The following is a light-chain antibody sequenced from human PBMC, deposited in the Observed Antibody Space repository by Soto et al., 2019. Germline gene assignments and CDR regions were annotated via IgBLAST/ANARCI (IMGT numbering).Light chain of an antibody. CDR1: KSVSSN. J-gene: IGKJ5*01. Sequence: EIVMTQSPATLSVSPGERATLSSRASKSVSSNLAWYQQKPGQAPRLLIYGASTRATGIPARFSGSGSGTEFTLTISSLQSEDFAVYYCQQYNNWLITFGQGTRLEI. CDR2: GAS. CDR3: QQYNNWLIT. V-gene: IGKV3-15*01.